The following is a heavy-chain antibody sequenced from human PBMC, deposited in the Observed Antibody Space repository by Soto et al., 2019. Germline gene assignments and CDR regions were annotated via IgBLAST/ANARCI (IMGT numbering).Heavy chain of an antibody. CDR2: IYYNGIT. CDR1: SGSISTTAYY. D-gene: IGHD5-18*01. CDR3: ARQGGDNYGDFDY. J-gene: IGHJ4*02. V-gene: IGHV4-39*01. Sequence: SETLSLTCTVSSGSISTTAYYWGWIRQPPGKGLEWIGSIYYNGITFYNPSLRSRVTMSADRSKNQFSLKVGSVTATDTAVYYCARQGGDNYGDFDYWGQGTLVTVSS.